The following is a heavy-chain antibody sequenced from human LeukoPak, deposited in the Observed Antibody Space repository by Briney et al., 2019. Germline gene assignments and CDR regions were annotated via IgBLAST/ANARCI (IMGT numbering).Heavy chain of an antibody. Sequence: GGSLRLSCAASGFTFSSCSMNWVRQAPGKGLDWVSSISTAGSYIYYADSVKGRVTISRDNAKSSLYLQMNSLRAEDTAVYYCARLQTVGAQNDAFDIWGQGTMVTVSS. CDR1: GFTFSSCS. CDR3: ARLQTVGAQNDAFDI. J-gene: IGHJ3*02. CDR2: ISTAGSYI. V-gene: IGHV3-21*01. D-gene: IGHD3-10*01.